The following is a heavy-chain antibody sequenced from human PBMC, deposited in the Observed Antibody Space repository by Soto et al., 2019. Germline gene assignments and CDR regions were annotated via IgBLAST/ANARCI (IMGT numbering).Heavy chain of an antibody. CDR3: ARDRGGPYYYYYGMDV. Sequence: ASVKVSCKASDSPSTSFAIHWVRQPPGQRLEWMGWINAGNGNTKYSQKFQGRVTITRDTSASTAYMELSSLRSEDTAVYYCARDRGGPYYYYYGMDVWGQGTTVTVSS. CDR2: INAGNGNT. V-gene: IGHV1-3*01. D-gene: IGHD3-16*01. CDR1: DSPSTSFA. J-gene: IGHJ6*02.